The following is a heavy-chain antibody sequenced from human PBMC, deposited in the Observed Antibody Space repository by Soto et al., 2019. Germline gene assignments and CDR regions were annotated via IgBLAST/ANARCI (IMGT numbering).Heavy chain of an antibody. CDR2: MNPNSGNT. CDR1: GYTFTSYD. Sequence: ASVKVSCKASGYTFTSYDINWVRQATGQGLEWMGWMNPNSGNTGYAQKFQGRATMTRNTSISTAYMELSWLRSEDTAVYYCARAFHDAFWSGITTGWFDPWGKGTLVTVSS. V-gene: IGHV1-8*01. CDR3: ARAFHDAFWSGITTGWFDP. D-gene: IGHD3-3*01. J-gene: IGHJ5*02.